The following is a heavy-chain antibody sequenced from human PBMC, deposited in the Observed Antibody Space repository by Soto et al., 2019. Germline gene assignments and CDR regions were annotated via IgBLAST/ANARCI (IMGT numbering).Heavy chain of an antibody. CDR3: ARPLGRVAGGNWFDP. CDR1: GGSISSSSYY. D-gene: IGHD6-19*01. J-gene: IGHJ5*02. V-gene: IGHV4-39*01. CDR2: IYYSGST. Sequence: QLQLQESGPGLVKPSETLSLTCTVSGGSISSSSYYWGWIRQPPGKGLEWIGSIYYSGSTYYNPSLKSRVTISVDSSKNQFSLKLSSVTAADTAVYYCARPLGRVAGGNWFDPWGQGILVTVSS.